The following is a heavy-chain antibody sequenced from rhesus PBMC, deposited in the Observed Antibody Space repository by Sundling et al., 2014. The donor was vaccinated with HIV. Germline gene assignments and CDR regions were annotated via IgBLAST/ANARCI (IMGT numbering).Heavy chain of an antibody. CDR1: SGSFSGYF. CDR2: MTGSSGST. Sequence: QVHLQESGPGLVKPSETLSLTCAVSSGSFSGYFWGWIRQPPGKGLEWIGYMTGSSGSTDYNPSLKSRVTISTDTSKNQFSLKLNSVTAADTAVYYCAITTEEGYGLDSWGQGVVVTVSS. V-gene: IGHV4-165*01. D-gene: IGHD3-9*01. CDR3: AITTEEGYGLDS. J-gene: IGHJ6*01.